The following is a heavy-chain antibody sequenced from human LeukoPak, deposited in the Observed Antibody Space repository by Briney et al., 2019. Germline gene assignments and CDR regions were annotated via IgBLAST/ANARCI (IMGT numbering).Heavy chain of an antibody. V-gene: IGHV1-69*04. CDR2: IIPILGIA. J-gene: IGHJ3*02. Sequence: SVKVSCKASGGTFSSYAISWVRQAPGQGLEWMGRIIPILGIANHAQKFQGRVTITADKSTSTAYMELSSLRSEDTAVYYCARAGAVAGTYDAFDIWGQGTMVTVSS. D-gene: IGHD6-19*01. CDR3: ARAGAVAGTYDAFDI. CDR1: GGTFSSYA.